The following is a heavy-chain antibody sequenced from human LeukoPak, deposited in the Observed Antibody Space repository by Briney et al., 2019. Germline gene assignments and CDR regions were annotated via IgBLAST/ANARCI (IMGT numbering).Heavy chain of an antibody. CDR1: GYSISSTNY. J-gene: IGHJ3*02. Sequence: SDTLSLTCAASGYSISSTNYWAWIRQPPGKGLEWIGHIYYSGGIYYNPSLKSRVTMSVDTSKNQFSLKLSSVTAVDTAVYYCARKATTGPTKAAFDIWGQGTMVTVSS. D-gene: IGHD4-17*01. V-gene: IGHV4-28*05. CDR2: IYYSGGI. CDR3: ARKATTGPTKAAFDI.